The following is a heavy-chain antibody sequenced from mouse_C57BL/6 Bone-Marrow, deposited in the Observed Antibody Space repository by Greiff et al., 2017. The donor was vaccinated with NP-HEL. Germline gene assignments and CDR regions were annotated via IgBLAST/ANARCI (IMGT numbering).Heavy chain of an antibody. Sequence: VQLQESGPGLVQPSQRLSITCTVSGFSFTSYGVHWVRQSPGKGLAWLGVIWSGGSTDSNAAFISRLSISKDTSKSQVYFKMNRLQADDTARYYCARNNWDGVDYWGKGTTLTVSS. D-gene: IGHD4-1*01. J-gene: IGHJ2*01. CDR3: ARNNWDGVDY. V-gene: IGHV2-2*01. CDR2: IWSGGST. CDR1: GFSFTSYG.